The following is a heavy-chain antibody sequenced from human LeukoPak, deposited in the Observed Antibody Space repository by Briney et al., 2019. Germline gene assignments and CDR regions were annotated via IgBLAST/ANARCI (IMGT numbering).Heavy chain of an antibody. Sequence: GGSLRLSCAASGSIPFNSYSMSWVRQAPGKGLEWVSAITSSGETTYYADSVKGRFTISRDNSNNMLYLQMYSLRAEDAATYYCAKMQGYFDYWGQGSLVTVSS. J-gene: IGHJ4*02. V-gene: IGHV3-23*01. CDR3: AKMQGYFDY. CDR2: ITSSGETT. CDR1: GSIPFNSYS.